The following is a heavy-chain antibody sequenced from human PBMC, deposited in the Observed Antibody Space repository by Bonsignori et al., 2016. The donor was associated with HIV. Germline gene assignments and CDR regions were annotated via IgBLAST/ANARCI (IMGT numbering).Heavy chain of an antibody. Sequence: EVQLLESGGGLVQPGGSLRLSCAASGFTFNNFAVNWVRQAPGKGLEWVSTISDGGDTTYYADYVKGQFTISRDNSKNTLYLQMNSLRAEDTAIYYCAIIAAAAGTIGYFDYWARDPGHR. CDR1: GFTFNNFA. D-gene: IGHD6-13*01. V-gene: IGHV3-23*01. CDR2: ISDGGDTT. CDR3: AIIAAAAGTIGYFDY. J-gene: IGHJ4*03.